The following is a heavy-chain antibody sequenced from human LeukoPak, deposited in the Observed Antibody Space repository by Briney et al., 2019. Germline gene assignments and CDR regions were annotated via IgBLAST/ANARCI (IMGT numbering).Heavy chain of an antibody. D-gene: IGHD6-13*01. V-gene: IGHV3-21*01. J-gene: IGHJ4*02. CDR1: GFILSNYR. CDR2: VSTSGYYI. CDR3: ARAETGYSSSWYFDY. Sequence: GGSLRLSCAASGFILSNYRMIWVRQAPGKGLEWVSSVSTSGYYISYADSVKGRFTISRDDAKNTLYLQMNSLRAEDTAVYYCARAETGYSSSWYFDYWGQGTLVTVSS.